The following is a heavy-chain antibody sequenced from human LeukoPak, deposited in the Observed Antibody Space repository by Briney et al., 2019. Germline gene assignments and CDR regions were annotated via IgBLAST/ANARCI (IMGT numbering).Heavy chain of an antibody. CDR1: GGSISSGGYS. Sequence: SETLSLTCAVSGGSISSGGYSWSWIRQPPGKGLEWIGYIYHSGSTYYNPSLKSRVTISVDRSKNQFSLKLSSVTAADTAVYYCARVWRYGMDVWGQGTTVTVSS. J-gene: IGHJ6*02. CDR3: ARVWRYGMDV. CDR2: IYHSGST. V-gene: IGHV4-30-2*01. D-gene: IGHD2-21*01.